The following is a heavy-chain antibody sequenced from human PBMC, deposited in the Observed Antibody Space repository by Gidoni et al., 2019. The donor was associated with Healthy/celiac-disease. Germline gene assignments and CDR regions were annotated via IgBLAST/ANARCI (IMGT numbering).Heavy chain of an antibody. D-gene: IGHD5-18*01. CDR2: ISYDGSNK. CDR3: AKDSEYSYGPQFFDY. Sequence: QVQLVESGGGVVQPGRSLRLSCAASGFTFSSYGMHWVRPAPGKGLEWVAVISYDGSNKYYADSVKGRFTISRDNSKNTLYLQMNSLRAEDTAVYYCAKDSEYSYGPQFFDYWGQGTLVTVSS. V-gene: IGHV3-30*18. J-gene: IGHJ4*02. CDR1: GFTFSSYG.